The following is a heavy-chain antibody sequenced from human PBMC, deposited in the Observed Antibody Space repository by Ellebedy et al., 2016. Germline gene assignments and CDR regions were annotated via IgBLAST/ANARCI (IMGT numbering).Heavy chain of an antibody. Sequence: GGSLRLXCAASGFTFSSYAMSWVRQAPGKGLEWVSAISGSGGSTYYADSVKGRFTISRDNSKNTLYLQMNNLRAEDTAVYYCAKRELIKDAFDIWGQGTMVTVSS. V-gene: IGHV3-23*01. CDR3: AKRELIKDAFDI. D-gene: IGHD3-22*01. J-gene: IGHJ3*02. CDR1: GFTFSSYA. CDR2: ISGSGGST.